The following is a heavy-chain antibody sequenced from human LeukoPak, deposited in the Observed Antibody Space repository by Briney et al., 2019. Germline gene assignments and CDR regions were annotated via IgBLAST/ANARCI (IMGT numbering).Heavy chain of an antibody. D-gene: IGHD4-23*01. CDR1: GFTFSSYG. Sequence: GGSLRLSCAASGFTFSSYGMHWVRQAPGKGLEWVAVIWYDGSNKYYADSVKGRFTISRDNSKNTLYLQMNSLRAEDTAVYYCATTVVTPTEYYFDYWGQGTLVTVSS. J-gene: IGHJ4*02. CDR3: ATTVVTPTEYYFDY. CDR2: IWYDGSNK. V-gene: IGHV3-33*01.